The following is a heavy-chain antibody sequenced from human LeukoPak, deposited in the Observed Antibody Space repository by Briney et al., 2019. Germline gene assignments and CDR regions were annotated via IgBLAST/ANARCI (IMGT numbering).Heavy chain of an antibody. CDR3: AKDITLLHGAFDI. CDR1: GFTFDDYA. CDR2: ISWNSGSI. J-gene: IGHJ3*02. Sequence: GGSLRLSCAASGFTFDDYAMHWVRQAPGKGLEWVSGISWNSGSIGYADSVKGRFTISRDNVKNSLYLQMNSLRAEDTALYYCAKDITLLHGAFDIWGQGTMVTVSS. D-gene: IGHD2-15*01. V-gene: IGHV3-9*01.